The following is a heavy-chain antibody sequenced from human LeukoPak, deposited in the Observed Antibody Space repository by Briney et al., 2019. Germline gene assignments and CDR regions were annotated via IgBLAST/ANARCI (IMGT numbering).Heavy chain of an antibody. CDR2: IKSKTDGGTT. CDR1: GFTFSDYY. D-gene: IGHD1-7*01. J-gene: IGHJ4*02. V-gene: IGHV3-15*01. Sequence: PGGSLRLSCAASGFTFSDYYMSWIRQAPGKGLEWVGRIKSKTDGGTTDYAAPVKGRFTISRDDSKNTLYLQMNSLKTEDTAVYYCTTDGPGTTRVYWGQGTLVTVSS. CDR3: TTDGPGTTRVY.